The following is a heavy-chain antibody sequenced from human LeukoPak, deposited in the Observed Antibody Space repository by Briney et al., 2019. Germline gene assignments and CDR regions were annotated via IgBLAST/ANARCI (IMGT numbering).Heavy chain of an antibody. D-gene: IGHD2-2*01. CDR1: GGSISSGDYY. V-gene: IGHV4-30-4*01. Sequence: SQTLSLTCTVSGGSISSGDYYWSWIRQPPGKGLEWIGYIYYSGSTYYNPSLKSRVTISVDTSKNQFSLKLSSVTAADTAVYYCAREPRYCSSTSCYAMGYYYYGMDVWGQGTTVTVSS. J-gene: IGHJ6*02. CDR3: AREPRYCSSTSCYAMGYYYYGMDV. CDR2: IYYSGST.